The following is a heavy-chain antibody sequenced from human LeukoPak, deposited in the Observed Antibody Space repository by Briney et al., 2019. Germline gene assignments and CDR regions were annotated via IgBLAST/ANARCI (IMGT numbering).Heavy chain of an antibody. Sequence: SETLSLTCTVSGGSISSSSYYWGWIRQPPGKGLEWIGEINHSGSTNYNPSPKSRVTISVDTSKNQFSLKLSSVTAADTAVYYCARKPRYDFWSGRYFDYWGQGTLVTVSS. D-gene: IGHD3-3*01. CDR3: ARKPRYDFWSGRYFDY. J-gene: IGHJ4*02. CDR2: INHSGST. V-gene: IGHV4-39*07. CDR1: GGSISSSSYY.